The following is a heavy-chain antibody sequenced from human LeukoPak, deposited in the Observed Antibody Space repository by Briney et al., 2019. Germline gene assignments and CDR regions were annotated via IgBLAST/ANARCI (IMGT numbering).Heavy chain of an antibody. V-gene: IGHV4-61*02. CDR3: ATQNEYYYGSGSIDAFDI. Sequence: SETLSLTCTVSGGSISSGSYYWSWIRQPAGKGLEWIGRIYTSGSTNYNPSLKSRVTISVDTSKNQFSLKLSSVTAVDTAVYYCATQNEYYYGSGSIDAFDIWGQGTMVTVSS. CDR2: IYTSGST. J-gene: IGHJ3*02. CDR1: GGSISSGSYY. D-gene: IGHD3-10*01.